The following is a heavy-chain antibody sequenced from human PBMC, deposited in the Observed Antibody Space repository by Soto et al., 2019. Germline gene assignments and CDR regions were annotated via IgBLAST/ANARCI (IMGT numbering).Heavy chain of an antibody. CDR2: IFPLTDIP. V-gene: IGHV1-69*02. D-gene: IGHD2-15*01. J-gene: IGHJ4*02. CDR3: ARGPVVVLNYLES. CDR1: GGTFRNYP. Sequence: QVQLVQSGTEVKKPGSSVKVSCKASGGTFRNYPINWVRQAPGQGLEWMGSIFPLTDIPDYAQNFQARLTFSADNSTSTAYMVLSSLTSEDTSLYLCARGPVVVLNYLESWEQGPLVTVSS.